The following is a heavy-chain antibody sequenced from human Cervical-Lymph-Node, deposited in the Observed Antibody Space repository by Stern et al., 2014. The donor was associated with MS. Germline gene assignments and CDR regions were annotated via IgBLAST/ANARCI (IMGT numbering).Heavy chain of an antibody. CDR2: INASGAT. CDR3: AVRYCSGGRCYSVPDV. Sequence: VQLVESGSEVKKPGASVKVSCKASEYTHNNYLIHWVRQAPGQRPAWMGVINASGATNYAQKVQDRVTMTTDASTSTFYMELSRLRSEDTAVYYCAVRYCSGGRCYSVPDVWGQGTTVIVSS. D-gene: IGHD2-15*01. J-gene: IGHJ6*02. CDR1: EYTHNNYL. V-gene: IGHV1-46*02.